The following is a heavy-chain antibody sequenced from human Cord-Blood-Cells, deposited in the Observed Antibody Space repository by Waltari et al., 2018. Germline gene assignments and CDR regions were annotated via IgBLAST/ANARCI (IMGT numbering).Heavy chain of an antibody. D-gene: IGHD1-26*01. CDR1: GYTFTSYD. J-gene: IGHJ3*02. CDR3: AREAKGGDAFDI. Sequence: QVQLVQSGAEVKKPGASVKVACKASGYTFTSYDNNWERQATGQGLEWMGWMNPNSGNTGYAQKFQGRVTMTRNTSISTAYMGLSSLRSEDTAVYYCAREAKGGDAFDIWGQGTMVTVSS. CDR2: MNPNSGNT. V-gene: IGHV1-8*01.